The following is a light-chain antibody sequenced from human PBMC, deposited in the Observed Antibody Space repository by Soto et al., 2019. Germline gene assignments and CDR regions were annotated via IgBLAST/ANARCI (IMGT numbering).Light chain of an antibody. CDR1: QSVLSSSNNKNY. Sequence: DIVMTQSPDSLAVSLGERATINCKSSQSVLSSSNNKNYLAWYQQKPGQPPKLLIYWASTRESGVPDRFSGSGYGTDFTLTISSLQAEDVAVYYCQQHYSTPTFGQGTKVEIK. CDR2: WAS. CDR3: QQHYSTPT. J-gene: IGKJ1*01. V-gene: IGKV4-1*01.